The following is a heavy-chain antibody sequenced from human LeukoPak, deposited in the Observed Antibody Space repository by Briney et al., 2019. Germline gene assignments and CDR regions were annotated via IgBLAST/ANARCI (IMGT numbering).Heavy chain of an antibody. D-gene: IGHD2-2*01. CDR3: ARSRGIVVPAAMFDY. CDR2: IWYDGSNK. J-gene: IGHJ4*02. Sequence: GGSLRLSCAASGFTFSSYGMHWVRQAPGKGLEWVAVIWYDGSNKYYVDSVKGRFTISRDNSKNTLYLQMNSLRAEDTAVYYCARSRGIVVPAAMFDYWGQGTLVTVSS. CDR1: GFTFSSYG. V-gene: IGHV3-33*01.